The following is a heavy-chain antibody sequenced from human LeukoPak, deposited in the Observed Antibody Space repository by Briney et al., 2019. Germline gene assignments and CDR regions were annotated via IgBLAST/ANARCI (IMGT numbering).Heavy chain of an antibody. J-gene: IGHJ4*02. CDR3: ARDSRPGYCSGGSCYVIDY. CDR1: RGSIGSYF. D-gene: IGHD2-15*01. V-gene: IGHV4-59*01. Sequence: SETLSLTRTHSRGSIGSYFWSWIRQPPAKGLEWIGYIYYSGSTNYNPSLKSRVTISIDTSKNQFSLKLSSVTAADTAVYYCARDSRPGYCSGGSCYVIDYWGQGTLVTVSS. CDR2: IYYSGST.